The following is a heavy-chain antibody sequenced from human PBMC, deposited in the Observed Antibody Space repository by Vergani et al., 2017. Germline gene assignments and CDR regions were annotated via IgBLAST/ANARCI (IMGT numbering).Heavy chain of an antibody. D-gene: IGHD3-22*01. V-gene: IGHV1-18*01. CDR1: GYTFTSYG. CDR3: AVDGSGYYFSLGGAFDI. J-gene: IGHJ3*02. CDR2: ISAYNGNT. Sequence: QVQLVQSGAEVKKPGASVKVSCKASGYTFTSYGISWVRQAPGQGLEWMGWISAYNGNTNYAQKLQGRVTMTTDTSTSTAYMELRSLRSDDTAVYYCAVDGSGYYFSLGGAFDIWGQGTMVTVSS.